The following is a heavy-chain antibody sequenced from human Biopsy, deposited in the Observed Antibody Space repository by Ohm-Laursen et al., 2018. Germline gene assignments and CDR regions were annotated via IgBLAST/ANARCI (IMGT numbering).Heavy chain of an antibody. V-gene: IGHV3-66*01. CDR3: ATSAIGFYRQGMDV. Sequence: SLRLSCTASGITVSKSYMRWVRQAPGKGLEWVSIIYADGSTYSADSVKGRFTISRDNSENTLYLQMNSLRAEDTALYYCATSAIGFYRQGMDVWGRGTTVTVSS. CDR2: IYADGST. CDR1: GITVSKSY. J-gene: IGHJ6*02. D-gene: IGHD2-2*01.